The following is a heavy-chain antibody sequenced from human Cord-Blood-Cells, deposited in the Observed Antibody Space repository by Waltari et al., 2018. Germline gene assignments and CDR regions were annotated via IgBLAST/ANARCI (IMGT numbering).Heavy chain of an antibody. Sequence: VQLQQWGAGLLKPSETLSLTCAVYGGSFSGYYWSWIRQPPGKGLEWIGEINHSGSTNYNPSLKSRVTISVDTSKNQFSLKLSSVTAADTAVYYCAGTVTTYYFDYWGQGTLVTVSS. D-gene: IGHD4-17*01. CDR2: INHSGST. V-gene: IGHV4-34*01. CDR3: AGTVTTYYFDY. CDR1: GGSFSGYY. J-gene: IGHJ4*02.